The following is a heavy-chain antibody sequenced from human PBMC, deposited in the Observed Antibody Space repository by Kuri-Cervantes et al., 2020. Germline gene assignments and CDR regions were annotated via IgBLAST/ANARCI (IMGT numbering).Heavy chain of an antibody. Sequence: GGSLRLSCEASGFTFSYYWMNWVRQAPGRGLEWVANIKQDGSEKNYVDSVRGRFSISRDNAKNSLFLQMDSLRAEDTAVYYCARDRKNLGYCSSTSCPLSRYWGQGTLVTVSS. J-gene: IGHJ4*02. V-gene: IGHV3-7*01. CDR1: GFTFSYYW. CDR2: IKQDGSEK. D-gene: IGHD2-2*01. CDR3: ARDRKNLGYCSSTSCPLSRY.